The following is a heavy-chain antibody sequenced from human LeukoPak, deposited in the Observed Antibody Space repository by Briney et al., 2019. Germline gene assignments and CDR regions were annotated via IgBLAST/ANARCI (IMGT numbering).Heavy chain of an antibody. CDR3: ARAPCSSTSCYALYYYYYGMDV. J-gene: IGHJ6*02. V-gene: IGHV1-8*01. CDR2: MNPNSGNT. D-gene: IGHD2-2*01. Sequence: ATVKVSCKASGYTFTSYDINWVRQATGQGLEWMGWMNPNSGNTGYAQKFQGRVTTTRNTSISTAYMELSSLRSEDSAVYYCARAPCSSTSCYALYYYYYGMDVWGQGTTVTVSS. CDR1: GYTFTSYD.